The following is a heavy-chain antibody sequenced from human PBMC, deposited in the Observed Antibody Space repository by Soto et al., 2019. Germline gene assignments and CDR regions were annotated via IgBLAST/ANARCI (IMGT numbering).Heavy chain of an antibody. CDR3: ARGDSTGSPTGWFDP. D-gene: IGHD6-19*01. CDR2: ISNYNGDT. V-gene: IGHV1-18*04. CDR1: GYTFTRYS. Sequence: QVQLVQSGAEVKKPGASVQVSCKASGYTFTRYSINWVRQAPGQGLEWVGWISNYNGDTKYAEKFQGRVTLTTDTSTTTTYMDLRSLTSDDTAVYFCARGDSTGSPTGWFDPRGQGTLVTVSS. J-gene: IGHJ5*02.